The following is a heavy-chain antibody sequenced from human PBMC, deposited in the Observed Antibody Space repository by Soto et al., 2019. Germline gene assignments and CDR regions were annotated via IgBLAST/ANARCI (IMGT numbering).Heavy chain of an antibody. D-gene: IGHD2-21*02. Sequence: QITLKESGPTLVKPTQTLTLTCTFSGFSLSTGGVGVGWIRQPPGKALEWLALIYWDDDKRYSPSLKSRLTITKDTTNKQVDLTMTNMGRVDTGTYYCAHSRCGGDCLQSYSSHYYYGMDVWGQGTTVTVSS. CDR1: GFSLSTGGVG. J-gene: IGHJ6*02. CDR3: AHSRCGGDCLQSYSSHYYYGMDV. CDR2: IYWDDDK. V-gene: IGHV2-5*02.